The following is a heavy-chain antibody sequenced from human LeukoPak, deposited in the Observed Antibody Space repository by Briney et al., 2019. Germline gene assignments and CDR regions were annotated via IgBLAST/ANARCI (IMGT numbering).Heavy chain of an antibody. J-gene: IGHJ4*02. CDR2: IYYSGST. CDR1: GGSISSSSYY. CDR3: ASRAAAYYDILTGSEDYYFDY. V-gene: IGHV4-39*01. Sequence: PSETLSLTCTVSGGSISSSSYYWGWIRQPPGKGLEWIGSIYYSGSTYYNPSLKSRVTISVDTSKNQFSLKLSSVTAADTAVYYCASRAAAYYDILTGSEDYYFDYWGQGTLVTVSS. D-gene: IGHD3-9*01.